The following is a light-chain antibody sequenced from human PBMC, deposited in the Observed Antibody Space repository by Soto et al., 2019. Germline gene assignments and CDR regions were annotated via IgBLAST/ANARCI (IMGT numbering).Light chain of an antibody. CDR1: QSVSSY. V-gene: IGKV3-11*01. CDR2: DAS. J-gene: IGKJ1*01. Sequence: EIVLTQSPTTLSLSPGERATLACRASQSVSSYLAWYQQKPGQAPRLLINDASNRATGIPARFSGSGSGTDFTLTISSLEPEDFAVYYCQQRSNWPPRWTFGQGTKVDIK. CDR3: QQRSNWPPRWT.